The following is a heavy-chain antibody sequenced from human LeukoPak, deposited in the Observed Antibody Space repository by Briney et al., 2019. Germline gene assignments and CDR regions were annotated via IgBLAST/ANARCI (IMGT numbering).Heavy chain of an antibody. D-gene: IGHD4-17*01. Sequence: GGSLRLSCSASGFPFNTYAIHWVRQAPGKGLEYVAGISSNGDNTDFADSAKGRFTISRDNAKNSLYLQMNSLRAEDTAVYYCARDNDYGDFDYWGQGTLVTVSS. V-gene: IGHV3-64*04. CDR3: ARDNDYGDFDY. CDR1: GFPFNTYA. J-gene: IGHJ4*02. CDR2: ISSNGDNT.